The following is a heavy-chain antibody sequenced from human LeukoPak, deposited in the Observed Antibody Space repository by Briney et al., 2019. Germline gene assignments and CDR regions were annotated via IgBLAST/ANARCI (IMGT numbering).Heavy chain of an antibody. CDR3: ARVPEWELQHYMDV. J-gene: IGHJ6*03. D-gene: IGHD1-26*01. V-gene: IGHV3-30*02. Sequence: GGSLRLSCAASGFTFSSYGMHWVRQAPGKGLEWVTFIRYDGSNKYYADSVKGRFTISRDNSKNTLYLQMNSLRAEDTAVYYCARVPEWELQHYMDVWGKGTTVTVSS. CDR2: IRYDGSNK. CDR1: GFTFSSYG.